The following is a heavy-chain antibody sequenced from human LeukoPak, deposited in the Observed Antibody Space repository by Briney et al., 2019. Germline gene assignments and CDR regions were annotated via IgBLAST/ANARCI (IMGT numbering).Heavy chain of an antibody. J-gene: IGHJ4*02. Sequence: GGSLRLSCAASGFTFSSYAMGWVRQAPGKGLEWVSAISGSGANTYYADSVKGRFTISRDNSKNTLYLQMNSLRADDMAVYYCAKGRALEVVAAFNYWGQGTVVTVSS. D-gene: IGHD2-15*01. CDR3: AKGRALEVVAAFNY. V-gene: IGHV3-23*01. CDR2: ISGSGANT. CDR1: GFTFSSYA.